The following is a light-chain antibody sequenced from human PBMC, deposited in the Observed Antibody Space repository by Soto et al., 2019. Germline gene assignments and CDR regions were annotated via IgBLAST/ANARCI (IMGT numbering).Light chain of an antibody. CDR3: QSYDSSLSGYV. CDR1: SSNIGAGYD. CDR2: GNS. J-gene: IGLJ1*01. V-gene: IGLV1-40*01. Sequence: QAVVTQPPSVSGAPGQRVTISCTGSSSNIGAGYDVHWYQQPPGTAPKLLIYGNSNRPSGVPDRFSGSKSGTSASLAITGLQAGDGADYYCQSYDSSLSGYVFGTGTKVTVL.